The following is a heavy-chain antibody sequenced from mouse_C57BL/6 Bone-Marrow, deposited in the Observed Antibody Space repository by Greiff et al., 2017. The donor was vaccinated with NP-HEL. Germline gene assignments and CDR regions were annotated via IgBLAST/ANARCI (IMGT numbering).Heavy chain of an antibody. J-gene: IGHJ2*01. CDR2: ISSGSSTI. Sequence: EVKLVESGGGLVKPGGSLKLSCAASGFTFSDYGMHWVRQAPEKGLEWVAYISSGSSTIYYADAVKGRFTISRDNAKNTLFLQMTSLRSEDTAMYYCARGGYYHYFDYWGQGTTLTVSS. CDR3: ARGGYYHYFDY. D-gene: IGHD2-3*01. V-gene: IGHV5-17*01. CDR1: GFTFSDYG.